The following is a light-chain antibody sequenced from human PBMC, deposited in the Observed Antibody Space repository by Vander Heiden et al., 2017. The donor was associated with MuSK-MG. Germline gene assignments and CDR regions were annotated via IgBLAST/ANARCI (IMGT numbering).Light chain of an antibody. CDR1: QSVNTN. J-gene: IGKJ1*01. V-gene: IGKV3-15*01. CDR2: DAS. CDR3: QQYNNWPPAST. Sequence: EIVMTQSPATLSVSPGERATLSCRASQSVNTNLAWYQQKPGQAPSLLIYDASTRATGSPARFSGSGSGTEFTLTISSRQSEDFAVYHCQQYNNWPPASTFAQGTKVEMK.